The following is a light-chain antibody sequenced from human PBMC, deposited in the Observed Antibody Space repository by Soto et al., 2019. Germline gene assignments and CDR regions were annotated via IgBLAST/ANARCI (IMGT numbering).Light chain of an antibody. Sequence: DIQMTQSPSTLSTSVGERVTITCRASQSFSNWLAWYQQKPGKAPKLLIYDVYSLESGVPSRFSGSGSGTEFTLTISSLQPDDFATYYCQQYNDFQHTFGQGTKVDIK. V-gene: IGKV1-5*01. CDR2: DVY. J-gene: IGKJ2*01. CDR3: QQYNDFQHT. CDR1: QSFSNW.